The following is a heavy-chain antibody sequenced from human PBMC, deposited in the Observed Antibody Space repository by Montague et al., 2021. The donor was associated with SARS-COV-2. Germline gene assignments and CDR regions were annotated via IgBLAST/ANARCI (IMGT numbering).Heavy chain of an antibody. V-gene: IGHV6-1*01. CDR1: GDSVSSNSAA. CDR3: ASGRMVPYSSSWTTLYYYYGMDV. CDR2: TYYRSKWYN. D-gene: IGHD6-13*01. J-gene: IGHJ6*02. Sequence: CVISGDSVSSNSAAWNWIRQSPSRGLEWLGRTYYRSKWYNDYAVXXKSRITINPDTSKNQFSLQLNSVTPEDTAVYYCASGRMVPYSSSWTTLYYYYGMDVWGQGTTVTVSS.